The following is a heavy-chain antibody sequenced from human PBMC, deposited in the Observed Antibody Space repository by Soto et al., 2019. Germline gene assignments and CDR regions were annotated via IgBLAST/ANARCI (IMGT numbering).Heavy chain of an antibody. V-gene: IGHV3-30*04. CDR1: GFTFSNFV. CDR3: ARERAIAATGIFYY. D-gene: IGHD6-13*01. CDR2: TSYDGKNK. Sequence: GGSLRLSCAASGFTFSNFVMHWVRQAPGKGLEWVAATSYDGKNKDYADSVKGRFTISRDNSKNTLYLQMNSLRHEDTAVYYCARERAIAATGIFYYWGQGTLVTVSS. J-gene: IGHJ4*02.